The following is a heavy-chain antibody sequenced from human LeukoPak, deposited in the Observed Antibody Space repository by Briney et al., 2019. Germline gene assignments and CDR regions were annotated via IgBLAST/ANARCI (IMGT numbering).Heavy chain of an antibody. J-gene: IGHJ6*02. D-gene: IGHD5-24*01. CDR3: TRGDEMATPPSYYYYGMDV. Sequence: KPGGSLRLSCAASGFTFSDYYMSWIRQAPGKGLEWVSSISSSSSYIYYADSVKGRFTISRDNAKNSLYLQMNSLRAEDTAVYYCTRGDEMATPPSYYYYGMDVWGQGTTVTVSS. CDR2: ISSSSSYI. V-gene: IGHV3-11*06. CDR1: GFTFSDYY.